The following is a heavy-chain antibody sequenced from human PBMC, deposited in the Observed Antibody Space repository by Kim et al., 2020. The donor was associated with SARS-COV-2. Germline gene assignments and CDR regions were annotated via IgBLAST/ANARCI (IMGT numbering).Heavy chain of an antibody. D-gene: IGHD6-19*01. J-gene: IGHJ6*02. CDR2: IAKDASSK. CDR1: GSTFSSYG. CDR3: AKESRLATINFGMDV. V-gene: IGHV3-30*18. Sequence: GGSLRLSCAASGSTFSSYGMHWVRQAPGKGLEWVAVIAKDASSKFYVDSVKVRFTISRDNSKNTLYLHMDSLRAGDTAVYYCAKESRLATINFGMDVWG.